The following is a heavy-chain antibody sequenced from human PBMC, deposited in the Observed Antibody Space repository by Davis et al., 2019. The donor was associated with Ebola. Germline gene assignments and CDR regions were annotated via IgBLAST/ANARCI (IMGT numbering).Heavy chain of an antibody. CDR1: GGSVSSGGFY. J-gene: IGHJ5*02. Sequence: PSETLSLTCTVSGGSVSSGGFYWTWIRQHPRKGLEWIGYVYYTGITYYNPSLKSRVTISLDTSKHQFSLKLSSVTAADTAVYYCARTMVRGVLAISAWGQGTLVTVSA. V-gene: IGHV4-31*03. CDR2: VYYTGIT. CDR3: ARTMVRGVLAISA. D-gene: IGHD3-10*01.